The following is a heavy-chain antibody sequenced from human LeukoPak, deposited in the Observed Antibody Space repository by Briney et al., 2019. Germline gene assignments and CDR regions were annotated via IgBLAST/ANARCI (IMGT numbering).Heavy chain of an antibody. Sequence: GGSLRLSCAASRFTFSSYAMSWVRQAPGKGLEWVSGISGSGDTTFYADSVKGRFTISRDNSKNTLYLQMNSLRAEDTAVYYCAKDRVCSGGICYFDYWGQGTLVTVSS. CDR3: AKDRVCSGGICYFDY. J-gene: IGHJ4*02. V-gene: IGHV3-23*01. D-gene: IGHD2-15*01. CDR2: ISGSGDTT. CDR1: RFTFSSYA.